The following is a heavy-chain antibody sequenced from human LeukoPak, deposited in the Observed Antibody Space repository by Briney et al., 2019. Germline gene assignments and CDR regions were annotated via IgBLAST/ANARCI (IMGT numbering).Heavy chain of an antibody. Sequence: SETLSLTCTVSGGSISSSSYYWGWIRQPPGKGLEWIGSIYYSGSTYHNPSLKSRVTISVDTSKNQFSLKLSSVTAADTAVYYCARHAYCGGDCFWFDPWGQGTLVTVSS. CDR2: IYYSGST. J-gene: IGHJ5*02. V-gene: IGHV4-39*01. CDR1: GGSISSSSYY. CDR3: ARHAYCGGDCFWFDP. D-gene: IGHD2-21*02.